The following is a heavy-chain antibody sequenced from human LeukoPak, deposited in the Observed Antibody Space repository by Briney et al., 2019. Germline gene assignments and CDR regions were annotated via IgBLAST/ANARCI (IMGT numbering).Heavy chain of an antibody. CDR1: GGSFSGYY. D-gene: IGHD4-11*01. CDR2: INHSGST. V-gene: IGHV4-34*01. Sequence: SETLSLTCAVYGGSFSGYYWRWIRQPPGKGLEWIGEINHSGSTNYNPSLKSRVTISVDTSKNQFSLKLSSVTAADTAVYYCARGGGYSNSLVYYYYYGMDVWGQGTMVTVSS. J-gene: IGHJ6*02. CDR3: ARGGGYSNSLVYYYYYGMDV.